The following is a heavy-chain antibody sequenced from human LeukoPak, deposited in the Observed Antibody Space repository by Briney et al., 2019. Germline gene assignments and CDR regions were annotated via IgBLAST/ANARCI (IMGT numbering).Heavy chain of an antibody. Sequence: GGSLRLSCAASGLNFRSSWMSWIRQAPGKGLERVANINQDGSEKYHVDSVKGRFTISRDNAKNSLYLQMNSLRVEDTAVYYCARAFYSYFDYWGQGTLVVVST. CDR2: INQDGSEK. J-gene: IGHJ4*02. V-gene: IGHV3-7*03. D-gene: IGHD2/OR15-2a*01. CDR3: ARAFYSYFDY. CDR1: GLNFRSSW.